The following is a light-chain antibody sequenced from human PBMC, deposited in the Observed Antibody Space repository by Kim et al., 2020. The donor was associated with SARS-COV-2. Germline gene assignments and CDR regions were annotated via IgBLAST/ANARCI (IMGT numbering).Light chain of an antibody. CDR3: QQYNNWPRT. Sequence: VSPGERVTLSCTASQSIRSNLAWYQQRPGQAPRLLISDASTRATGIPDRFSGGGSGTDFTLTISSLQSEDFAVYYCQQYNNWPRTFGQGTKVDIK. J-gene: IGKJ1*01. CDR2: DAS. CDR1: QSIRSN. V-gene: IGKV3-15*01.